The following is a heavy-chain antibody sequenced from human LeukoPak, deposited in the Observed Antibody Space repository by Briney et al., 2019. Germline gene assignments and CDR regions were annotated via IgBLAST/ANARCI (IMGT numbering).Heavy chain of an antibody. CDR2: IHFSGST. CDR3: ARRVTSNWFDP. D-gene: IGHD2-21*02. V-gene: IGHV4-59*08. Sequence: PSETLSLTCTVSGGSISSHYWTWIRQPPGRRLEWIGYIHFSGSTKYNPSLESRVTISVDTSRTQFSLKLRSVTAADTAVYYCARRVTSNWFDPWGQGTLVTVSS. J-gene: IGHJ5*02. CDR1: GGSISSHY.